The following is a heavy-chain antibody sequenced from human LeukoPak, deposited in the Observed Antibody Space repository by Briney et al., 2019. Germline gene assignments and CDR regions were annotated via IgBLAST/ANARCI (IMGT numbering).Heavy chain of an antibody. J-gene: IGHJ4*02. CDR2: VGHEDGTT. Sequence: ASVRVSCKVSGATFSKISIDWVRQAHGKGLEWMGSVGHEDGTTIHAQKFQGRFNMTVDTATDTAYMEMSSLMSEDTAIYYCATGAIVFDYWGQGTLVTVSS. CDR1: GATFSKIS. V-gene: IGHV1-24*01. D-gene: IGHD3-22*01. CDR3: ATGAIVFDY.